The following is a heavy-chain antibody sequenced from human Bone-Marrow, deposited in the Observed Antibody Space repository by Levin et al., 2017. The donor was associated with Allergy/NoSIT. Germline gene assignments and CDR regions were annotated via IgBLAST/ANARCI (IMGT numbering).Heavy chain of an antibody. D-gene: IGHD2-15*01. V-gene: IGHV1-69*13. Sequence: GASVKVSCKASGGTFSSYAISWVRQAPGQGLEWMGGIIPIFGTANYAQKFQGRVTITADESTSTAYMELSSLRSEDTAVYYCARPGHCSGGSCDSGLDYWGQGTLVTVSS. CDR3: ARPGHCSGGSCDSGLDY. CDR1: GGTFSSYA. J-gene: IGHJ4*02. CDR2: IIPIFGTA.